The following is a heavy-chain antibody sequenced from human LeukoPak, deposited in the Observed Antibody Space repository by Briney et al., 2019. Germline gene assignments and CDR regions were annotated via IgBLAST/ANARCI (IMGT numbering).Heavy chain of an antibody. D-gene: IGHD3-10*01. Sequence: PSQTLSLTCTVSGGSISSGSYYWSWIRQPAGEGLEWIGRIYTSGSTNYNPSLKSRVTISVDTSKNQFSLKLSSVTAADTAVYYCARTYRGNWFDPWGQGTLVTVSS. V-gene: IGHV4-61*02. CDR3: ARTYRGNWFDP. J-gene: IGHJ5*02. CDR2: IYTSGST. CDR1: GGSISSGSYY.